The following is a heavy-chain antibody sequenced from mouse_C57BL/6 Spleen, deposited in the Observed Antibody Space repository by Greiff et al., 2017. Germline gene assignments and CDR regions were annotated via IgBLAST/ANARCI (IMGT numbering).Heavy chain of an antibody. Sequence: QVQLQQSGPGLVAPSQSLSITCTVSGFSLTSYGVDWVRQPPGKGLEWLGVIWGGGSTNYNSALMSRLSLSKDNSKSQVFLKMNSLQTDDTAMYYCAKRESNYERGYYAMDYWGQGTSVTVSS. CDR3: AKRESNYERGYYAMDY. V-gene: IGHV2-9*01. CDR2: IWGGGST. D-gene: IGHD2-5*01. CDR1: GFSLTSYG. J-gene: IGHJ4*01.